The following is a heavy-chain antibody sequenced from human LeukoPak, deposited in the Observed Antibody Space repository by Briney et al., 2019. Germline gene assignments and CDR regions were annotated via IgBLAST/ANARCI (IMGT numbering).Heavy chain of an antibody. CDR3: ARDLQYMASYGMDV. CDR2: ISYDGSNK. Sequence: PGGSLRLSCAASGFTFSSYAMHWVRQAPGKGLEWEAVISYDGSNKYHADSVKGRFTISRDNSKNTLYLQMNSLRAEDTAVYYCARDLQYMASYGMDVWGQGTTVTVSS. CDR1: GFTFSSYA. J-gene: IGHJ6*02. D-gene: IGHD6-6*01. V-gene: IGHV3-30-3*01.